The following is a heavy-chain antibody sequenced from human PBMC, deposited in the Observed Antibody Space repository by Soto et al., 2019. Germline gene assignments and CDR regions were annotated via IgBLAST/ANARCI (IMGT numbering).Heavy chain of an antibody. CDR1: GFTFSSYW. CDR2: INSDGSST. V-gene: IGHV3-74*01. J-gene: IGHJ4*02. D-gene: IGHD3-3*01. CDR3: ARVIPLDFWSGYYQNYYFDY. Sequence: SLRLSCAASGFTFSSYWMHWVRQAPGKGLVWVSRINSDGSSTSYADSVKGRFTISRDNAKNTLYLQMNSLRAEDTAVYYCARVIPLDFWSGYYQNYYFDYWGQGPLVTVSS.